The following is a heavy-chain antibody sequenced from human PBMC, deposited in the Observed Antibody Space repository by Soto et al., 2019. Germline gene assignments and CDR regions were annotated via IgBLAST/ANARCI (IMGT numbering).Heavy chain of an antibody. Sequence: GSLRLSCAASGFTFSSYAMSWVRQAPGKGLEWGPSISGSGGSTYYADSVKGRFIISRDNSKSTLYLQMNSLRAEDTAVYYCATGTFNFDSWGQGTLVTVSS. CDR1: GFTFSSYA. CDR3: ATGTFNFDS. V-gene: IGHV3-23*01. CDR2: ISGSGGST. J-gene: IGHJ4*02.